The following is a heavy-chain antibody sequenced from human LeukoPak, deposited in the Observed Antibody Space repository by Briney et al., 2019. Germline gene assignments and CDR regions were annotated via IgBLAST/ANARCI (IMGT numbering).Heavy chain of an antibody. J-gene: IGHJ4*02. CDR3: ARGPQGAYSSSWYYFDY. D-gene: IGHD6-13*01. V-gene: IGHV4-61*08. CDR2: IYYTGST. CDR1: GGSISSGGYY. Sequence: PSETLSLTCTVSGGSISSGGYYWSWIRQNPGKGLEWIGYIYYTGSTSYNPSLKSRLTISVDSSKNQFSLRLSSVTAADTAVYYCARGPQGAYSSSWYYFDYWGQGTLVTVSS.